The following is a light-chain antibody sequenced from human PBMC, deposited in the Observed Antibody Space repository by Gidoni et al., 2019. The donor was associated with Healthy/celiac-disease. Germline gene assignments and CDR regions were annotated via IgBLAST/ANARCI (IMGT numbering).Light chain of an antibody. V-gene: IGKV3-20*01. CDR2: GAS. CDR3: QQYGSSLLT. Sequence: EIVLPQSPGTLSLSPGERATPSCRASQSVSSSYLAWYQQKPGQAPRLLIYGASSRATGIPDRFSGSGSGTDFTLTISRLEPEDFAVYYCQQYGSSLLTFGGGTKEEIK. J-gene: IGKJ4*01. CDR1: QSVSSSY.